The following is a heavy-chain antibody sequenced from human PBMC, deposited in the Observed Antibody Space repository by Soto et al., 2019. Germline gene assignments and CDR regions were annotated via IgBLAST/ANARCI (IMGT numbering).Heavy chain of an antibody. CDR2: ISSSSSTI. D-gene: IGHD6-13*01. J-gene: IGHJ6*02. CDR3: ARDLYSSSWTNYYYYGMDV. Sequence: GGSLRLSCAASGFTXSSYSMNWVRQAPGKGLEWVSYISSSSSTIYYADSVKGRFTISRDNAKNSLYLQMNSLRDEDTAVYYCARDLYSSSWTNYYYYGMDVWGQGTTVTVSS. CDR1: GFTXSSYS. V-gene: IGHV3-48*02.